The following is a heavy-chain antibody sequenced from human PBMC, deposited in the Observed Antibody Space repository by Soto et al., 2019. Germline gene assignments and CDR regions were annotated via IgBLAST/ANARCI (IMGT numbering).Heavy chain of an antibody. CDR1: GFIFSSYG. CDR2: IWFDGSNK. J-gene: IGHJ4*02. V-gene: IGHV3-33*01. Sequence: QVQLVDSGGGVVQPGRSLRLSCAASGFIFSSYGMHWVRQAPGKGLEWVAGIWFDGSNKYYADSVKGRFTISRDNSRNTLYLQMNGLRAEDTDVYYCARDAKSVETTGGFDYWGQGTLVTVSS. D-gene: IGHD1-26*01. CDR3: ARDAKSVETTGGFDY.